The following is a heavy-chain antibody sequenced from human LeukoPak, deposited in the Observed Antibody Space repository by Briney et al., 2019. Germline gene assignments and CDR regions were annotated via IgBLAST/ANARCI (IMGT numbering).Heavy chain of an antibody. CDR3: ATGIAAAGWDAFDI. CDR2: IYYSGST. Sequence: SETLSLTCTVSGGSISSYYWSWIRQPPGKGLEWIGYIYYSGSTNYNPSLKSRVTISVDTSKNQFSLKLSSVTAVDTAVYYCATGIAAAGWDAFDIWGQGTMVTVSS. J-gene: IGHJ3*02. CDR1: GGSISSYY. D-gene: IGHD6-13*01. V-gene: IGHV4-59*08.